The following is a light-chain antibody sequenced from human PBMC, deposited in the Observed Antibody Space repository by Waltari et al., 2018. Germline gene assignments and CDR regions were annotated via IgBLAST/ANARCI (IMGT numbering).Light chain of an antibody. V-gene: IGKV3-20*01. Sequence: EIVLTQSPGTLSLSPGERATLACRASQSISKYLAWYPQKPCQAPRLRIYQASSRAAGIPDRFSGSGSGTDFSLSISRLEPEDFAVYYCQHYESLPVTFGQGTKVEIK. J-gene: IGKJ1*01. CDR3: QHYESLPVT. CDR2: QAS. CDR1: QSISKY.